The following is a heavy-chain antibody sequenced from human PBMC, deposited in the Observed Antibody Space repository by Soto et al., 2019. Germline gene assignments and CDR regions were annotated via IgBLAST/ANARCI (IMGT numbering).Heavy chain of an antibody. CDR3: AKAGRGHSDSYYYDC. CDR1: GFTFTSYA. D-gene: IGHD5-18*01. V-gene: IGHV3-23*01. J-gene: IGHJ4*02. Sequence: RRLSCAASGFTFTSYAMTWVRQAPGKGLEGLSTISGRGASTYDPDSVKGRFTISRDNSTNMLYLQLNSLRAEDTAVYYCAKAGRGHSDSYYYDCWGQGTLVAVSS. CDR2: ISGRGAST.